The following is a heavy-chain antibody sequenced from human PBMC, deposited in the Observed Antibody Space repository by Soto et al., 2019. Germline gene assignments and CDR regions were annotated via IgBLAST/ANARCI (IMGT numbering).Heavy chain of an antibody. Sequence: ASVKVSCKASGFSFTGYYIHWLRQAPGQGLEWMGWINARSGGTEYAQKFQGRVTLTRDTSIATAYLTLTSLTSDDTALYYCAKDLTRQLAYWLDPWGQGTQVTVPQ. CDR3: AKDLTRQLAYWLDP. D-gene: IGHD6-6*01. J-gene: IGHJ5*02. CDR2: INARSGGT. CDR1: GFSFTGYY. V-gene: IGHV1-2*02.